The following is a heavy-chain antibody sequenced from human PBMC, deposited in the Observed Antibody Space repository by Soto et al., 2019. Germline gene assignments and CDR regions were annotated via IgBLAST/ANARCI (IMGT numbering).Heavy chain of an antibody. D-gene: IGHD6-13*01. J-gene: IGHJ6*02. CDR3: RRRSRYCTHV. V-gene: IGHV4-39*01. CDR2: IYSTGNT. CDR1: GDSIRSSSY. Sequence: SETLSLTCTVSGDSIRSSSYWGWIRQPQGKGLEWIGSIYSTGNTYYNPSLNSQVTISVDTSKNQFSLNVISVTAADTAVYYWRRRSRYCTHVWCQGTTVTVFS.